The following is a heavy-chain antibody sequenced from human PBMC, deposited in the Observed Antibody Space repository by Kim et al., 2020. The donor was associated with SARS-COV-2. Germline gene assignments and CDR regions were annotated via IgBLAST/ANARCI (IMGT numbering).Heavy chain of an antibody. CDR3: AKDIGRDYGDYVWGFARGVFDY. V-gene: IGHV3-9*01. CDR1: GFTFDDYA. D-gene: IGHD4-17*01. CDR2: ISWNSGSI. Sequence: GGSLRLSCAASGFTFDDYAMHWVRQAPGKGLEWVSGISWNSGSIGYADSVKGRFTISRDNAKNSLYLQMNSLRAEDTALYYCAKDIGRDYGDYVWGFARGVFDYWGQGTLVTVSS. J-gene: IGHJ4*02.